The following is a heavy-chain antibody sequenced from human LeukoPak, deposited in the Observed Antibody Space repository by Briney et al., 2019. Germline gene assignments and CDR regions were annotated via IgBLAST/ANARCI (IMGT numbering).Heavy chain of an antibody. V-gene: IGHV3-53*01. D-gene: IGHD5-18*01. CDR2: IYSGATT. CDR1: GFTVSNNY. J-gene: IGHJ6*03. Sequence: GGSLRLSCAASGFTVSNNYMNWVRQAPGKGLEWVSGIYSGATTYYADSVKGRFTISRDNSKNTLSLQMNSLRAEDTAVYYCARELRIVDTTMLNYYYYYYMDVWGKGPRSPSP. CDR3: ARELRIVDTTMLNYYYYYYMDV.